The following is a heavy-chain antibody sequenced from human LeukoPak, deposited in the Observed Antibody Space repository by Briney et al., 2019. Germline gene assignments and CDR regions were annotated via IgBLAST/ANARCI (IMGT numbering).Heavy chain of an antibody. CDR3: AKSLGELPYYYGMDV. J-gene: IGHJ6*02. CDR1: GFTFDDYA. Sequence: SGGSLRLSCAASGFTFDDYAMHWVRQAPGKGLEWVSGISWNSGSIGYADSVKGRFTISRDNAKNSLYLQMNSLRAEDTALYYCAKSLGELPYYYGMDVWGQGTTVTVSS. V-gene: IGHV3-9*01. CDR2: ISWNSGSI. D-gene: IGHD3-10*01.